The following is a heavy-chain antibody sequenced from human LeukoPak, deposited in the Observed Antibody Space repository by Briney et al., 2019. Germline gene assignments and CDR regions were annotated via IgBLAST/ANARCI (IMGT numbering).Heavy chain of an antibody. CDR3: AKSNGYGLVDI. CDR1: GGSISSYY. J-gene: IGHJ3*02. CDR2: IYTSGST. Sequence: ASETLSLTCTVSGGSISSYYWSWIRQPAGTALEWIGRIYTSGSTNYNPSLKSRVTISLDTSRNQFSLKLNSVTAADTAVYYCAKSNGYGLVDIWGQGTMVTVSS. D-gene: IGHD3-10*01. V-gene: IGHV4-4*07.